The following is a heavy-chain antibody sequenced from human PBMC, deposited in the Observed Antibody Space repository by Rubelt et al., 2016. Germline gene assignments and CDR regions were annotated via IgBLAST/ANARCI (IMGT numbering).Heavy chain of an antibody. Sequence: YSGSTYYNPSLKSRVTISVDTSKNQFSLKLSSVTAADTAVYYCARDRGITIFGVVIMGVFDYWGQGTLVTVSS. CDR3: ARDRGITIFGVVIMGVFDY. CDR2: YSGST. D-gene: IGHD3-3*01. V-gene: IGHV4-39*07. J-gene: IGHJ4*02.